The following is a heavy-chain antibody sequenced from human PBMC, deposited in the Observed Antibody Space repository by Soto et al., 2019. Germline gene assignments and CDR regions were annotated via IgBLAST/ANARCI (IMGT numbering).Heavy chain of an antibody. CDR3: ARECPDYGDLPDYFDH. V-gene: IGHV4-30-4*01. CDR2: VYYSGST. J-gene: IGHJ4*02. CDR1: GGSISIGDYY. D-gene: IGHD4-17*01. Sequence: PSETLSLTGTFSGGSISIGDYYLSWIGQPPGNGLDRIGYVYYSGSTYYSPCLNSRVPISVDTSKNQFSLQLSSVTAADTAVYYCARECPDYGDLPDYFDHWGQRILVNV.